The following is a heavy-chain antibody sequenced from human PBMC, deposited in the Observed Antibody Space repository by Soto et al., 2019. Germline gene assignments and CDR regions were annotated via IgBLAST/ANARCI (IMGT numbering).Heavy chain of an antibody. V-gene: IGHV3-9*01. Sequence: EVQLVESGGGLVQPGRSLRLSCAAAGFTFDVYAMYWVRQAPGKGLEWVSGISWNSGSIGYADSVKGRFTISRDNAKNSLYLQMNSLRAEDTALYYCAKVDSSGSRGALDYWGQGTLVTVSS. J-gene: IGHJ4*02. CDR1: GFTFDVYA. CDR2: ISWNSGSI. CDR3: AKVDSSGSRGALDY. D-gene: IGHD3-22*01.